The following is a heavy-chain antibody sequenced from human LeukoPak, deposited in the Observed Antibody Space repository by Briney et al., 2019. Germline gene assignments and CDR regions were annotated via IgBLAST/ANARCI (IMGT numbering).Heavy chain of an antibody. J-gene: IGHJ4*02. D-gene: IGHD3-3*01. CDR2: INHSGGA. CDR1: GGSFIGYY. CDR3: ARVPLRFLEPFDY. V-gene: IGHV4-34*01. Sequence: PSETLSLTCAVYGGSFIGYYRSWIRQPPGKGLEWIGEINHSGGANYNPSPKSRVTISADTSKSQFSLKLGSVTAADTAVYYCARVPLRFLEPFDYWGQGTLVTVSS.